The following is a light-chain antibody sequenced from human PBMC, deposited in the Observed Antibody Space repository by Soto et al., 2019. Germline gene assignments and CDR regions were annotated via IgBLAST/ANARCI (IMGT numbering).Light chain of an antibody. CDR3: MQALQTPYT. V-gene: IGKV2-28*01. J-gene: IGKJ2*01. Sequence: DIVMTQSPLSLPVTPGEPASISCRSSQSLLHSDGYTYMDWYLQKPGQSPQVLIYLTFNRASGVPDRFSGRGSGTDFTLKISRVEAEDAGVYSCMQALQTPYTFGQGTKLEIK. CDR2: LTF. CDR1: QSLLHSDGYTY.